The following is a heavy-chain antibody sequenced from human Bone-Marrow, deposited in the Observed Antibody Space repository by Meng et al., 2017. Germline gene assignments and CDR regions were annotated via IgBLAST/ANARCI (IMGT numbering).Heavy chain of an antibody. CDR1: GGTFSSYA. D-gene: IGHD2-21*01. CDR3: ARVGDSSAFDY. J-gene: IGHJ4*02. CDR2: IIPIFGTA. Sequence: SVKVSCKASGGTFSSYAISWVRQAPGQGLEWMGGIIPIFGTANYAQKFQGRVMITADKSTSTAYLELSSLRSEDTAVYYCARVGDSSAFDYWGQGTLVTVSS. V-gene: IGHV1-69*06.